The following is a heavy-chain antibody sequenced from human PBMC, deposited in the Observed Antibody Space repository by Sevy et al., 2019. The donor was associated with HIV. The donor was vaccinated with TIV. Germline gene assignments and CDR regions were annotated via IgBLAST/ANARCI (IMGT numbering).Heavy chain of an antibody. CDR2: IRSKANSYAT. CDR3: TRTTVTYDAFDI. V-gene: IGHV3-73*01. D-gene: IGHD4-17*01. J-gene: IGHJ3*02. Sequence: GGSLRLSCAASGFTFSGSAMHWVRQASGKGLEWVGRIRSKANSYATAYAASVKGRFTISRDDSKNTAYLQMNSLKTEDTAVYYCTRTTVTYDAFDIWGQGTMVTVSS. CDR1: GFTFSGSA.